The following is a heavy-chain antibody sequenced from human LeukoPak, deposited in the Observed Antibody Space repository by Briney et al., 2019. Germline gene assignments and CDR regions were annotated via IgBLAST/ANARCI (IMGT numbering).Heavy chain of an antibody. Sequence: AGGSLRLSCAASGFTVSTNYMSWVRQVPGKGLEWVSVIYSGGSTYSADSVRGRFTISRDNSKNTLYLQMDSLRAEDTAVYYCAKGGYYERPWYFAYWGQGTLVTVSS. CDR3: AKGGYYERPWYFAY. CDR2: IYSGGST. D-gene: IGHD3-22*01. J-gene: IGHJ4*02. CDR1: GFTVSTNY. V-gene: IGHV3-66*01.